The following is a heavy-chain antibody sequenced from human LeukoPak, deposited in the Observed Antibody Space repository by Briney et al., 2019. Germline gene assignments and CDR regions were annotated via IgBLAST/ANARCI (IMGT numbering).Heavy chain of an antibody. CDR1: GFTFSTYT. V-gene: IGHV3-21*01. CDR2: ISSDSRYI. D-gene: IGHD3-10*01. J-gene: IGHJ4*02. CDR3: ARDGLGSYDY. Sequence: GGSLRLSCAASGFTFSTYTINWVRQAPGKGLEWVASISSDSRYIYYADSVKGRFTVSRDNAKNSVYLQMNSLRGEDTAVYYCARDGLGSYDYWGQGTLVTVSS.